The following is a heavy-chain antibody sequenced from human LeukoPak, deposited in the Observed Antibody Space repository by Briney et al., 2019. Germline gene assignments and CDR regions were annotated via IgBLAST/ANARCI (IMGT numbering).Heavy chain of an antibody. D-gene: IGHD1-26*01. J-gene: IGHJ3*02. CDR3: ARDRTLCSGSPDAFDI. CDR1: GFTFSSYS. V-gene: IGHV3-48*01. CDR2: ISSSSSTI. Sequence: GGSLRLSCAASGFTFSSYSMNWVRQAPGKGLEWVSYISSSSSTIYYADSVKGRFTISRDNAKNSLYLQMNSLRAEDTAVYYCARDRTLCSGSPDAFDIWGQGTMVTVSS.